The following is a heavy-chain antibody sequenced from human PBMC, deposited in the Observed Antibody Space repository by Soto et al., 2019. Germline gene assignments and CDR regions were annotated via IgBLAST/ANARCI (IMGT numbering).Heavy chain of an antibody. Sequence: PSETLSLTCSVASGSISSTIYSWDWIRQPPGKGLEWIGSIFYSGSTYYNPSLKSRVTISVDTSKNQFSLTLTSVTAADTAVYFFAKQWGVVISHGSAPWGRGTLATSSS. D-gene: IGHD3-10*01. J-gene: IGHJ5*02. V-gene: IGHV4-39*01. CDR1: SGSISSTIYS. CDR2: IFYSGST. CDR3: AKQWGVVISHGSAP.